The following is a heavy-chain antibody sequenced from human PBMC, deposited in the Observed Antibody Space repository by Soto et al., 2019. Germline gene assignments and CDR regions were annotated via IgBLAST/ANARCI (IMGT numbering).Heavy chain of an antibody. Sequence: SETLXLTCAVSGGSFSGYYWSWFRQPPGKGLEWIGEINHSGSTNYNPSLKSRVTISVDTSKNQFSLKLSSVTAADTAVYYCASVSYFNAFDYWGQGTLVTVSS. CDR3: ASVSYFNAFDY. D-gene: IGHD3-9*01. CDR1: GGSFSGYY. V-gene: IGHV4-34*01. CDR2: INHSGST. J-gene: IGHJ4*02.